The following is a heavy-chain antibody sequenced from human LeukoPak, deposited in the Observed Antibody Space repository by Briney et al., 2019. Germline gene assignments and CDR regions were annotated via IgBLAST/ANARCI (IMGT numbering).Heavy chain of an antibody. Sequence: GGSLRLSCAAPGVTFSDYYMSWIRQAPGKGLEWVSYISSSSSYTNYADSVKGRFTISRDNAKNSVYLQMNSLRAEDTAVYYCAKESGKFDYWGQGTLVAVSS. CDR1: GVTFSDYY. CDR2: ISSSSSYT. CDR3: AKESGKFDY. V-gene: IGHV3-11*06. J-gene: IGHJ4*02.